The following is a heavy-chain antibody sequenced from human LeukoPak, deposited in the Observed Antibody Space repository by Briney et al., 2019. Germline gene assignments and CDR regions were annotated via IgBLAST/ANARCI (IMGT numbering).Heavy chain of an antibody. J-gene: IGHJ3*02. CDR1: GFTFSSYW. Sequence: GGSLRLSCAASGFTFSSYWMHWVRQAPGKGLVWVSRINSDGSSTSYADSVKGRFTISRDNAKNTLYLQMNSLRAEDTAVYYCASLDPGDAFDIWGQGTMVTVSS. V-gene: IGHV3-74*01. CDR3: ASLDPGDAFDI. CDR2: INSDGSST.